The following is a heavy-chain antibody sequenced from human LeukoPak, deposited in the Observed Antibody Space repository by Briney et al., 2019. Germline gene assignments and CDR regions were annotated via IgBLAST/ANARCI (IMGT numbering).Heavy chain of an antibody. J-gene: IGHJ3*01. D-gene: IGHD2/OR15-2a*01. CDR2: IQYDGSHK. CDR1: GFTFSISD. CDR3: AKDIIL. V-gene: IGHV3-30*02. Sequence: GGSLRLSCAASGFTFSISDMHWVRQAPGKGLEWVSFIQYDGSHKNYIDSVKGRFTISRDNSRNTLYLQMFSLRAEDTAVYFCAKDIILWGQGTVVTVSS.